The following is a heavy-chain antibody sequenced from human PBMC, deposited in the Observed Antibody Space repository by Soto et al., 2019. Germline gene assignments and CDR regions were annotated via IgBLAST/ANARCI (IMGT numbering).Heavy chain of an antibody. CDR3: TSDQAIAYYYYYGMDX. D-gene: IGHD2-2*02. CDR1: GFTFSGSA. CDR2: IRSKVNSYAT. V-gene: IGHV3-73*01. J-gene: IGHJ6*02. Sequence: GGSLRLSFAASGFTFSGSAMHWVRQASGTGLEWVFRIRSKVNSYATANAASVKGRFTISRDDSKNTAYLQMNSLKTEDTAVYYCTSDQAIAYYYYYGMDXWGQGTRVTVS.